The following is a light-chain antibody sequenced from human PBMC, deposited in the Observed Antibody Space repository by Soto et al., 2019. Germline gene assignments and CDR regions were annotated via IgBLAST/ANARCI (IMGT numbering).Light chain of an antibody. V-gene: IGKV3-15*01. Sequence: EIVMTQSPATLSVSPGERATLSCRASQSVSSSYLAWYQQKPGQAPRLLIYDASTRATGIPARFSGSGSGTEFTLTISSLQSEDFAVYYCHQYNNWPPWTFGQGTKVDIK. CDR2: DAS. CDR1: QSVSSSY. CDR3: HQYNNWPPWT. J-gene: IGKJ1*01.